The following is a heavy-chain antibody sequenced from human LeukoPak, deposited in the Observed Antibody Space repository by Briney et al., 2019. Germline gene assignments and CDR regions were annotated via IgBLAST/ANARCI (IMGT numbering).Heavy chain of an antibody. J-gene: IGHJ3*02. CDR1: GFTFSSYA. Sequence: GGSLRLSCAASGFTFSSYAMSWVRQAPGKGLEWVSTITYSGGNTYYADSVKGRFTISRDNAKNTLYLQMNSLRAEDTALYYCARGDILTGYPSDAFDIWGQGTMVTVSS. CDR3: ARGDILTGYPSDAFDI. D-gene: IGHD3-9*01. V-gene: IGHV3-23*01. CDR2: ITYSGGNT.